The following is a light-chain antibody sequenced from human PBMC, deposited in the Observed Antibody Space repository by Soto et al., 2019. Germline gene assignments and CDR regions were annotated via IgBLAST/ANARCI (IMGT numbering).Light chain of an antibody. J-gene: IGLJ3*02. Sequence: QSALTQPASVSGSPGQSITISCTGTSSDVGGYNYVSWYQQHPGKAPKLMIYEVSNRPSGVSNRFSGSKSGNTASLTISGLQAEDEADYYCRSYTSSSLWVFGGGTKLTVL. CDR2: EVS. V-gene: IGLV2-14*01. CDR3: RSYTSSSLWV. CDR1: SSDVGGYNY.